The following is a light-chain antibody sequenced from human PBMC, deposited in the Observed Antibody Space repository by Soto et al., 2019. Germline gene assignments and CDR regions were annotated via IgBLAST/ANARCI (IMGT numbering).Light chain of an antibody. CDR2: DAS. J-gene: IGKJ1*01. V-gene: IGKV3-11*01. CDR3: QQRSNWPP. Sequence: EIVLRQSPGTLSLSPGERATLSCRASQSVGSYLAWYQQKPGQAPRLLIYDASNRATGIPARLSGSWSGTDFTLTISSLEPEDFAVYYCQQRSNWPPFGQGTKVDIK. CDR1: QSVGSY.